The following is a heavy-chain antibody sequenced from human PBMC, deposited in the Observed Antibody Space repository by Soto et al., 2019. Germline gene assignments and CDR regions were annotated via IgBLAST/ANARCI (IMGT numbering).Heavy chain of an antibody. D-gene: IGHD3-16*01. CDR3: ARLELGAAFDI. J-gene: IGHJ3*02. Sequence: SETLSLTCTVSGGSISSSSYYWGWIRQPPGKGLEWIGSIYYSGNTYYNPSLKSRVTISVDTSKNQFSLKLSSVTAADTAVYYCARLELGAAFDIWGQGTMVTVSS. CDR1: GGSISSSSYY. CDR2: IYYSGNT. V-gene: IGHV4-39*01.